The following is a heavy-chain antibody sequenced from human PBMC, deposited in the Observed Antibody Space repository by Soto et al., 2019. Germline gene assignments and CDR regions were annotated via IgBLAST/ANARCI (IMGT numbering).Heavy chain of an antibody. D-gene: IGHD3-10*01. CDR3: ARLKAGYYGSGSYSNWFDP. Sequence: SETLSLTCTVSGGSISHYHWNWIRQAPGKGMEWIGYIFYNGSTHYNPSLTSRVTISVDTSKNRFSLTLSSVTAADTAVYYCARLKAGYYGSGSYSNWFDPWGQGTLVTVSS. CDR2: IFYNGST. CDR1: GGSISHYH. J-gene: IGHJ5*02. V-gene: IGHV4-59*08.